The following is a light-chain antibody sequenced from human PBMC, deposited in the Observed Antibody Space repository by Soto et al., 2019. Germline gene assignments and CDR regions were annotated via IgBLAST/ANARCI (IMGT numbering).Light chain of an antibody. CDR3: QQYNNWPPLT. J-gene: IGKJ4*01. V-gene: IGKV3-15*01. CDR2: SAS. CDR1: PSVTTN. Sequence: EAVMTQSPVTLSVSPGERATLSCRASPSVTTNLAWYQQKPGQAPRHLIYSASTRAAGIPDRFSGSGSGTEFTLTISSLQSEDFSVYYCQQYNNWPPLTFVGGTKVEIK.